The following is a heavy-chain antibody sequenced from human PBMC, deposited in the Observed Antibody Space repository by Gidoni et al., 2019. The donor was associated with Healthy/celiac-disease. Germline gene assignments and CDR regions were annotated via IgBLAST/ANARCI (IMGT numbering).Heavy chain of an antibody. D-gene: IGHD2-2*01. CDR1: GFTFRSYR. J-gene: IGHJ4*02. CDR3: ARDPAAVRIPPDIVVVPAAPPDY. Sequence: EVQLVESGGGLVQPGGSLRLSCAASGFTFRSYRMNWVRQAPGKGLEWVSYISSSSSTIYYADSVKGRFTISRDNAKNSLYLQMNSLRDEDTAVYYCARDPAAVRIPPDIVVVPAAPPDYWGQGTLVTVSS. V-gene: IGHV3-48*02. CDR2: ISSSSSTI.